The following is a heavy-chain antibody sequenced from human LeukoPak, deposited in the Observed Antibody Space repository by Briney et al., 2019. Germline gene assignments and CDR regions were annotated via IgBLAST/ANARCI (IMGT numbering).Heavy chain of an antibody. CDR1: GGTFSSYA. Sequence: GGSLRVSCTASGGTFSSYAISWVRQAPGQGLEWMGGIIPIFGTANYAQKFQGRVTITTDESTSTAYMELSSLRSEDTAVYYCARDRCYDSSGYSWFVPWGQGTLVTVCS. D-gene: IGHD3-22*01. V-gene: IGHV1-69*05. J-gene: IGHJ5*02. CDR3: ARDRCYDSSGYSWFVP. CDR2: IIPIFGTA.